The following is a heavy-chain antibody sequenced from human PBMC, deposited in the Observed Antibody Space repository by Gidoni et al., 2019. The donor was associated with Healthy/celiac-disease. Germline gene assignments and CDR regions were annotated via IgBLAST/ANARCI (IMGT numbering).Heavy chain of an antibody. D-gene: IGHD2-21*01. CDR1: GASFSGYY. CDR2: INHSGST. V-gene: IGHV4-34*01. J-gene: IGHJ2*01. Sequence: QVQLQQWGAGLLKPSETLSLTFAVYGASFSGYYWSWIRQPPGKGLEWIGEINHSGSTNYNPSLKSRVTISVDTSKNQFSLKLSSVTAADTAVYYCARVWGLMPWYFDLWGRGTLVTVSS. CDR3: ARVWGLMPWYFDL.